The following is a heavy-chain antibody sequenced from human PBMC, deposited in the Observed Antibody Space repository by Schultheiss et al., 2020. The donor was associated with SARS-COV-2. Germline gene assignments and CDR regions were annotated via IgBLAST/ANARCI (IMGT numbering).Heavy chain of an antibody. V-gene: IGHV3-30*18. J-gene: IGHJ4*02. Sequence: GGSLRLSCAASGFTFSSYGMHWVRQAPGKGLEWVAVISYDGSNKYYADSVKGRFTISRDNSKNTLYLQMNSLRAEDTAVYYCAKKVGAVADYWGQGILVTVSS. CDR2: ISYDGSNK. CDR1: GFTFSSYG. D-gene: IGHD6-19*01. CDR3: AKKVGAVADY.